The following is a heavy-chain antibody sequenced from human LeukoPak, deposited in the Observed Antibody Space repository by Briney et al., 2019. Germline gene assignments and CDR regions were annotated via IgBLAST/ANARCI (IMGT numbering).Heavy chain of an antibody. CDR3: AKAMSIWDFDY. V-gene: IGHV3-23*01. CDR1: GFTFSSYG. J-gene: IGHJ4*02. Sequence: GGTLRLSCAASGFTFSSYGMSWVRQAPGKGLEWVSSISGSGDNTYSADSVKGRFTISRDNSKNALYLQMNTLRAEDTAVYYCAKAMSIWDFDYWGQGILVTVSS. D-gene: IGHD2/OR15-2a*01. CDR2: ISGSGDNT.